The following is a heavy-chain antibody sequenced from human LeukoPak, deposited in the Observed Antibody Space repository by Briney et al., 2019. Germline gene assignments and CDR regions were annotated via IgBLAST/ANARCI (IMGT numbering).Heavy chain of an antibody. Sequence: VNVSCMASGWTFTSYVISWVRQAPGQGVEGMGWMSAYNGNTNYAQKLQGRVTMTTDTSTSTAYMELRSLRSEDTAVYYCARDGEDIVVVPYYYMDVWGKGTTVTVSS. CDR3: ARDGEDIVVVPYYYMDV. CDR2: MSAYNGNT. D-gene: IGHD2-2*01. V-gene: IGHV1-18*01. CDR1: GWTFTSYV. J-gene: IGHJ6*03.